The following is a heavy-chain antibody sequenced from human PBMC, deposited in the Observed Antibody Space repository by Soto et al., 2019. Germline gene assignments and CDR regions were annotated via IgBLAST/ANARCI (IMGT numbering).Heavy chain of an antibody. J-gene: IGHJ4*02. V-gene: IGHV3-33*01. Sequence: GGSLRLSCAASGFMFSNYAMHWVRQAPGRGLEWVAVIWYDGNREFYADSVKGRFTISRDNSKNTLSLQMNSLRAEDTAVYYCAYSSTPFDYWGQGTLVTVSS. CDR3: AYSSTPFDY. CDR2: IWYDGNRE. D-gene: IGHD6-13*01. CDR1: GFMFSNYA.